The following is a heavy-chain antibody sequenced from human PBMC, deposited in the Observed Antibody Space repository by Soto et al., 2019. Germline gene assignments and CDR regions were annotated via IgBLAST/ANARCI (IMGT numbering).Heavy chain of an antibody. D-gene: IGHD5-12*01. CDR2: IYYSGST. V-gene: IGHV4-31*03. CDR3: ARYSGYDFLASTSTQNWFDP. CDR1: GGSISSGGYY. J-gene: IGHJ5*02. Sequence: PSETLSLTCTVSGGSISSGGYYWSWIRQHPGKGLEWIGYIYYSGSTYYNPSLKSRVTISVDTSKNQFSLKLSSVTAADTAVYYCARYSGYDFLASTSTQNWFDPWGQGTLVTVSS.